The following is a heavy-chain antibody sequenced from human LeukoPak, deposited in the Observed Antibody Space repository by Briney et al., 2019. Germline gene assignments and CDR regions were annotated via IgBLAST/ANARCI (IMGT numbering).Heavy chain of an antibody. V-gene: IGHV3-74*01. J-gene: IGHJ4*02. CDR1: GFTFSSYR. CDR2: INSDGSST. D-gene: IGHD2-2*01. CDR3: ASLGNYCSSTSCPDY. Sequence: GGSLRLSCAASGFTFSSYRMHWVRQAPGKGLVWVSRINSDGSSTSYADSVKGRFTISRDNAKNTLYLQMNSLRAEDTAVYYCASLGNYCSSTSCPDYWGQGTLVTVSS.